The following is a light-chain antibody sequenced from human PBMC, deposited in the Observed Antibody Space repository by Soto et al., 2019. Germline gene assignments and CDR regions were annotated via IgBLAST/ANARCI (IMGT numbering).Light chain of an antibody. J-gene: IGLJ2*01. CDR2: STN. CDR3: VLYMGSGIWV. CDR1: SGSVSTSYY. V-gene: IGLV8-61*01. Sequence: QTVVTQEPSFSVSPGRTVTLTCGLSSGSVSTSYYPSWYQQTPGQAPRTLIYSTNTRSSGVPDRFSGSILGNKAALTITGAQAEDESVYYCVLYMGSGIWVFGGGTNLTAL.